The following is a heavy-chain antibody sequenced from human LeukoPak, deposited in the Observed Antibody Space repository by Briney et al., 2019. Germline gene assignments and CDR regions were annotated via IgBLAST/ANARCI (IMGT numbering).Heavy chain of an antibody. J-gene: IGHJ4*02. Sequence: GGSLRLSCAASGFTFSSSAMSWVRQVPGKGLEWVSGISASGGSTYYADSVRGRFTISRDNSKNTLYVQMNSLRAEDTAVYYCAKVRPASRYYFDYWGQGTLVTVSS. D-gene: IGHD6-25*01. CDR3: AKVRPASRYYFDY. V-gene: IGHV3-23*01. CDR2: ISASGGST. CDR1: GFTFSSSA.